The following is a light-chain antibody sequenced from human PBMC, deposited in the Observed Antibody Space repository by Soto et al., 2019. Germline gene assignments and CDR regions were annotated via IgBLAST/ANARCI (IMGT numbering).Light chain of an antibody. CDR1: RDVGSD. CDR2: AAS. CDR3: PKYYGAPWM. V-gene: IGKV1-6*01. Sequence: QMTQSPSSLSASVGEKIIITCRASRDVGSDVSWYQQKPGQAPKLLIYAASNLYTGVPSRFSGIRAGTDFPLTLSSRRPEDFASYYSPKYYGAPWMCAQGNRV. J-gene: IGKJ1*01.